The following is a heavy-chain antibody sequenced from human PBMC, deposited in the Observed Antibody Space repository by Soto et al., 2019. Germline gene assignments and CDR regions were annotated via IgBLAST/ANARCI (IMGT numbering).Heavy chain of an antibody. Sequence: SVKVSCKASGGTLNNYAINWVRQAPGQGLEWMGGILPVSAPPDYAQKFQGRVSITADHSTSTVYMELSRLKSDDTAVYFCATDSNYDVSNSFWGQGTLVTV. J-gene: IGHJ4*02. D-gene: IGHD3-3*01. CDR3: ATDSNYDVSNSF. V-gene: IGHV1-69*13. CDR1: GGTLNNYA. CDR2: ILPVSAPP.